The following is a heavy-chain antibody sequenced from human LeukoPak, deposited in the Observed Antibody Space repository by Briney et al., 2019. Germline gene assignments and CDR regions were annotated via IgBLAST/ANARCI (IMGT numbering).Heavy chain of an antibody. D-gene: IGHD3-10*01. Sequence: SETLFLTCADYGGSFIGYYWSLIRQPPPKQLHLIGETNHSGSTNYNPSLKSRVTISVDTSKNQFSLKLISVTAADTAVYYCVEFPPYYYYYGMDVWGQGTTVTVSS. CDR1: GGSFIGYY. J-gene: IGHJ6*02. CDR2: TNHSGST. CDR3: VEFPPYYYYYGMDV. V-gene: IGHV4-34*01.